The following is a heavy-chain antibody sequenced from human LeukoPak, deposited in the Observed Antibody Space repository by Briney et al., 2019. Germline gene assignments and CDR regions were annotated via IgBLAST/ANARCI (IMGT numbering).Heavy chain of an antibody. D-gene: IGHD3-3*01. J-gene: IGHJ4*02. CDR1: GGSISSYY. CDR2: IYYSGST. V-gene: IGHV4-59*01. Sequence: SETLSLTCTVSGGSISSYYWSWIRLPPGKGLECIGYIYYSGSTNYNPSLKSRVTISVDTSKNQFSLKLTSVTAADTAVYFCARSHAQKWSGYSHWGQGTLVTVSS. CDR3: ARSHAQKWSGYSH.